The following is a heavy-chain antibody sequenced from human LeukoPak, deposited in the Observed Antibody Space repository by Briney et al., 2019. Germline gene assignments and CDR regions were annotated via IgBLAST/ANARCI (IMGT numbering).Heavy chain of an antibody. CDR2: ISVGSNYI. Sequence: GGSLRLSCAASGYTFSSYSINWVRQAPGKGLEWVSSISVGSNYIYYADSVRGRFSISRDDARNSLYLQMDSLKGDDTAVYYCARLRRNSDRSGYYYYYDYWGQGTLVTVSS. CDR3: ARLRRNSDRSGYYYYYDY. J-gene: IGHJ4*02. D-gene: IGHD3-22*01. CDR1: GYTFSSYS. V-gene: IGHV3-21*01.